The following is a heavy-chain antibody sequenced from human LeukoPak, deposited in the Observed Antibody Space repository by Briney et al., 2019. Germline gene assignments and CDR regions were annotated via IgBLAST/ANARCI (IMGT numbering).Heavy chain of an antibody. CDR3: ARVGGYGDYSFSY. V-gene: IGHV3-53*04. J-gene: IGHJ4*02. Sequence: HPGGSLRLSCAASGFTVSSNYMSWVRQAAGKGLEWVSVIYSGGSTYYADSVKGRFTLSRHNSKNTLYLQMNSLRAEDTAVYYCARVGGYGDYSFSYWGQGTLVTVPS. CDR2: IYSGGST. D-gene: IGHD4-17*01. CDR1: GFTVSSNY.